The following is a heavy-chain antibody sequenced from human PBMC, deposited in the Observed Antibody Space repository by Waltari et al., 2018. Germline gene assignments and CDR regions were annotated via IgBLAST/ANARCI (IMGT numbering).Heavy chain of an antibody. CDR1: GFTFSSYR. CDR2: ITTTGDYT. D-gene: IGHD6-25*01. V-gene: IGHV3-21*06. J-gene: IGHJ4*02. Sequence: VQLVESGGGLVKPGGSLRLSCAASGFTFSSYRMNWVRQAPGKGLEWVSAITTTGDYTYYADSVRGRFTISRDNAKNSLYLQMNSLRAEDTAIYYCARPYSSGLAYWGQGTLVTVSS. CDR3: ARPYSSGLAY.